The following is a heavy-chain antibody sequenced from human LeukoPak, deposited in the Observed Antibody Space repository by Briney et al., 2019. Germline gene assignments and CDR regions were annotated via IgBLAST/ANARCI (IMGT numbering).Heavy chain of an antibody. CDR1: GGSFSGYY. D-gene: IGHD3-10*01. V-gene: IGHV4-34*01. CDR3: AVNYGSATLRWFDP. CDR2: INHSGST. J-gene: IGHJ5*02. Sequence: SETLSLTCAVYGGSFSGYYWSWIRQPPGKGLEWIGEINHSGSTNYNPSLKSRVTISVDTSKNQFSLKLSSVTAADTAVYYCAVNYGSATLRWFDPWGQGTLVTVSS.